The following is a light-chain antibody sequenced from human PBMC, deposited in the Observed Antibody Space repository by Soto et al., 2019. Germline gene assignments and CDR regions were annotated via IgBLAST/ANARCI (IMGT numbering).Light chain of an antibody. CDR3: KQYDAWGPSYT. V-gene: IGKV3-15*01. Sequence: EIVMTQSPATLSVSPGERATLSCRASQSVSSNLAWYQQKPGQAPRLLIYGASTRATGIPARISGSGCGTEFDLTISSLQSEDFAIDNCKQYDAWGPSYTFGQGTKLEI. CDR1: QSVSSN. J-gene: IGKJ2*01. CDR2: GAS.